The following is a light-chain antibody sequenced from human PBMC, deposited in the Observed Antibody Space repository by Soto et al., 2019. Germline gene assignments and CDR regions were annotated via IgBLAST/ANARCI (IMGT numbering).Light chain of an antibody. Sequence: DIQMTQSPSSLSASVGDRVTITCRASQSISSYLNWYQQKPGKAPKLLIYAASSLQSGVPSRFSGSGSGTDFTLTISSLQPEDFATYYCQRSYSTPLFGPGTKVDIK. CDR1: QSISSY. J-gene: IGKJ3*01. CDR3: QRSYSTPL. CDR2: AAS. V-gene: IGKV1-39*01.